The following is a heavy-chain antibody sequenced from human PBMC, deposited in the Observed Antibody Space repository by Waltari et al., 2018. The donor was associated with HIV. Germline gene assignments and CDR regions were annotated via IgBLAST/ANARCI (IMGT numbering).Heavy chain of an antibody. Sequence: EVQLLESGGGLVQPGGSLRLSCVASGFTFSSYAMTWVRQAPGKGLEWVSAISGSGGSTYYADSVKGRFTISRDNSKNTLYLQMNSLRAEDTAVFYCAKDPDPYYDFWSGYFPGYFDYWGQGTPVTVSS. CDR1: GFTFSSYA. J-gene: IGHJ4*02. V-gene: IGHV3-23*01. D-gene: IGHD3-3*01. CDR3: AKDPDPYYDFWSGYFPGYFDY. CDR2: ISGSGGST.